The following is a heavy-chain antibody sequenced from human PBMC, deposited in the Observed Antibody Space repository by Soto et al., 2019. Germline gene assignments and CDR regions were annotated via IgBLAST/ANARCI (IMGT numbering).Heavy chain of an antibody. Sequence: QVQLVQSGAEVKKHGASVKVFCKASGYTFTSYGISWVRQAPGQGLEWMGWISAYNGNTNYAQKLQGRVTMTTDTSTSTAYMELRSLRSDDTAVYYCARDPRSITGTTNSPFDPCSQGTLVTVSS. CDR2: ISAYNGNT. D-gene: IGHD1-7*01. CDR1: GYTFTSYG. CDR3: ARDPRSITGTTNSPFDP. V-gene: IGHV1-18*01. J-gene: IGHJ5*02.